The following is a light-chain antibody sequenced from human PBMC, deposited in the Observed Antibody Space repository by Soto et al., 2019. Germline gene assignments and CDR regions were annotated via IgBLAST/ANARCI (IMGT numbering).Light chain of an antibody. CDR3: QQYGSSPWIT. J-gene: IGKJ5*01. Sequence: EIVLTQSPGTLSLSPGERATLSCRASQSVSSSYLAWYQQKPGQAPRLLIYGASSRATGIPDGFSGSGSGTDFTLTISRLEPEDFPVYYCQQYGSSPWITFGQGTRLEIK. CDR1: QSVSSSY. V-gene: IGKV3-20*01. CDR2: GAS.